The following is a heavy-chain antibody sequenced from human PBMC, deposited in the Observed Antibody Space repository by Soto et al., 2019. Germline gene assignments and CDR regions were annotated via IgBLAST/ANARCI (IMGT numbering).Heavy chain of an antibody. CDR1: GFTFSSYG. V-gene: IGHV3-33*01. J-gene: IGHJ5*02. Sequence: QVQLVESGGGVVQPGRSLRLSCAASGFTFSSYGMHWVRQAPGKGLEWVAVIWYDGSNKYYADSVKGRFTISRDNSKNPLYLQMNSLRAEDTAVYYCARGRGPIGCSGGSCSQGNWFDPWGQGTLVTVSS. D-gene: IGHD2-15*01. CDR2: IWYDGSNK. CDR3: ARGRGPIGCSGGSCSQGNWFDP.